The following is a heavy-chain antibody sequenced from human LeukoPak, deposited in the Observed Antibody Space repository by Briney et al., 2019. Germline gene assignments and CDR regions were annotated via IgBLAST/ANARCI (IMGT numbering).Heavy chain of an antibody. D-gene: IGHD5-12*01. CDR1: GGSISSYY. V-gene: IGHV4-4*07. CDR3: ARDSGYDSVTRYYYYYYMDV. CDR2: IYTSGST. Sequence: PSETLSLTCTVSGGSISSYYWSWTRQPAGKGLEWIGRIYTSGSTNYNPSLKSRVTMSVDTSKNQFSLKLSSVTAADTAVYYCARDSGYDSVTRYYYYYYMDVWGNGTTVTISS. J-gene: IGHJ6*03.